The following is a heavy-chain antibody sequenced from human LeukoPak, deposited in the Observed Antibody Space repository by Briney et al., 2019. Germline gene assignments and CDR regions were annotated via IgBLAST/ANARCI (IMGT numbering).Heavy chain of an antibody. D-gene: IGHD3-3*01. CDR3: VKDRIPDGYYSVDY. CDR1: GFSFSIFA. V-gene: IGHV3-23*01. J-gene: IGHJ4*02. Sequence: GGSLRLSCEAPGFSFSIFAINWVRQAPGKGLEWVALIIGNSKMIEYADSVKGRFTISRDNSRNTVYLQMNSLRVEDTAVYYCVKDRIPDGYYSVDYWGQGTLVTVSS. CDR2: IIGNSKMI.